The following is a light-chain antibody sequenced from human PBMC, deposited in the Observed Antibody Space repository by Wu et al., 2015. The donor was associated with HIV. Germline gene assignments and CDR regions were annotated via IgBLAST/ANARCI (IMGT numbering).Light chain of an antibody. Sequence: DIQMTQSPSTLSASVGDRVTITCRASQSISAWLAWYQQKPGKAPKLLIYEASSLESGVPSRFSGSGSGTDFTLTISSLQPEDVATYYCQKYNTAPWTFGQGAKVEMK. J-gene: IGKJ1*01. CDR1: QSISAW. CDR2: EAS. V-gene: IGKV1-5*03. CDR3: QKYNTAPWT.